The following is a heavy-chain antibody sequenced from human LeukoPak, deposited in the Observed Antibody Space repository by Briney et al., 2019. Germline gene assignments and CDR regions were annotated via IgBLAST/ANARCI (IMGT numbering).Heavy chain of an antibody. CDR2: IYSDGVT. CDR1: GFIVNSYA. V-gene: IGHV3-66*02. Sequence: GGSLRLSCAASGFIVNSYAMSWVRQAPGKGLAWVSLIYSDGVTQYADSVKGRFTISRDNSKNTLYLQMNSLRDEDTAAYFCARDRAEGKTWVEFDPWGQGTLVTVSS. CDR3: ARDRAEGKTWVEFDP. J-gene: IGHJ5*02.